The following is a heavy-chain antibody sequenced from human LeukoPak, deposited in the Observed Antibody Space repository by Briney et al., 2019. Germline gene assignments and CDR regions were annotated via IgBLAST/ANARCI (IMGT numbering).Heavy chain of an antibody. Sequence: ASVKVSCKASGYTFNRYGISWVGQAPGQRLEWMGWISTYKGNTNYAQKLQRKVTMTTDTSTSTAYMELRSLRSDDTAVYYCARDRGATVTLGTFDIWGQGTMVTVSS. CDR1: GYTFNRYG. J-gene: IGHJ3*02. V-gene: IGHV1-18*01. CDR3: ARDRGATVTLGTFDI. D-gene: IGHD4-17*01. CDR2: ISTYKGNT.